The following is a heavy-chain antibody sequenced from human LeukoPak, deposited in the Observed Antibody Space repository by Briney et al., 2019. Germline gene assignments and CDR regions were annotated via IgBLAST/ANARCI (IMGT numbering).Heavy chain of an antibody. D-gene: IGHD6-19*01. CDR3: ARDRMNIAVAGKFDY. CDR2: IYHSGST. V-gene: IGHV4-38-2*02. CDR1: GFSISSSYY. Sequence: SETPSLTCAVSGFSISSSYYWGWIRQPSGKGLEWIGSIYHSGSTYYNPSLKSRVTISLDTSKNQFSLNLSSVTAADTAVYYCARDRMNIAVAGKFDYWGQGTLVTVSS. J-gene: IGHJ4*02.